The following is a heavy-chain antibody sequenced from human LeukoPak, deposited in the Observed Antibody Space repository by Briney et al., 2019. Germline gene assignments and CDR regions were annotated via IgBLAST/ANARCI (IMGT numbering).Heavy chain of an antibody. J-gene: IGHJ6*02. Sequence: GGSLRLSCAASGFTFSNAWMNWVRQAPGKGLEWVCRIKSKADGGTIDYAAPVKGRYTISRDDSKNTLYLQMNSLKTEDTAVYYCATDYGSSISSYYYYGMDVWGQGTTVTVSS. D-gene: IGHD2-21*01. CDR2: IKSKADGGTI. CDR1: GFTFSNAW. CDR3: ATDYGSSISSYYYYGMDV. V-gene: IGHV3-15*07.